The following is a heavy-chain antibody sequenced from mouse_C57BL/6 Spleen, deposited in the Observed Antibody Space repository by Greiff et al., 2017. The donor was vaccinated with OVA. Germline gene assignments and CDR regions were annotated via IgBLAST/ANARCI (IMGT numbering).Heavy chain of an antibody. Sequence: QVQLKESGAELVRPGASVTLSCKASGYTFTDYEMHWVKQTPVHGLEWIGAIDPETGGTAYNQKFKGKAILTADKSSSTAYMELRSLTSEDSAVYYCTRDYDYDEYYFDYWGQGTTLTVSS. D-gene: IGHD2-4*01. CDR2: IDPETGGT. CDR3: TRDYDYDEYYFDY. CDR1: GYTFTDYE. V-gene: IGHV1-15*01. J-gene: IGHJ2*01.